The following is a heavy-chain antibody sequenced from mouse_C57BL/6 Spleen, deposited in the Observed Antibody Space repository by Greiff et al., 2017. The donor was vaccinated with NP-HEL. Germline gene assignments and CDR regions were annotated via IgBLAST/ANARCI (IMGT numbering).Heavy chain of an antibody. CDR3: ARWLLPHWYFDV. V-gene: IGHV1-55*01. CDR2: IYPGSGST. CDR1: GYTFTSYW. Sequence: VQLQQSGAELVKPGASVKMSCKASGYTFTSYWITWVKQRPGQGLEWIGDIYPGSGSTNYNEKFKSKATLTVDTSSSTAYMQLSSLTSEDSAVYYCARWLLPHWYFDVWGTGTTVTVSS. J-gene: IGHJ1*03. D-gene: IGHD2-3*01.